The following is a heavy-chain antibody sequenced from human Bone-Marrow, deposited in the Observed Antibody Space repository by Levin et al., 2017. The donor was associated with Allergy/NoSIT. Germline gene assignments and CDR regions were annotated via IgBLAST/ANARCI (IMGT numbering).Heavy chain of an antibody. V-gene: IGHV3-23*01. J-gene: IGHJ4*02. Sequence: GGSLRLSCEASGFTFSDYAMTWVRQAPGKGLEWVSLIAANGGDEHYIDSVKGRFTISRDNSKNSLFLQMINLRAEDTALYYCAKFYSTAWVGYFDSWGRGTLVTVSS. D-gene: IGHD2-2*01. CDR1: GFTFSDYA. CDR3: AKFYSTAWVGYFDS. CDR2: IAANGGDE.